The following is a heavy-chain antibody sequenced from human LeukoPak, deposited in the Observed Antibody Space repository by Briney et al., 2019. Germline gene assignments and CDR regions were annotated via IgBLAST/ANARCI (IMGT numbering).Heavy chain of an antibody. J-gene: IGHJ1*01. CDR3: ASDSRGYQLLWDNEYFQH. V-gene: IGHV1-46*01. D-gene: IGHD2-2*01. CDR2: INPSSGST. Sequence: ASVKVSCRASGYTFTRYYMHWVRQAPGQGLEWMGIINPSSGSTAYAQKFQGRVTMTRDTSTSTVYMELSSLTSEDTAVYYCASDSRGYQLLWDNEYFQHWGQGTLVTVSS. CDR1: GYTFTRYY.